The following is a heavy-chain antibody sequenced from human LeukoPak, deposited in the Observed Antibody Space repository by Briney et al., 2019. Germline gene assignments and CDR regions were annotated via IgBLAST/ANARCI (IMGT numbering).Heavy chain of an antibody. V-gene: IGHV1-18*01. D-gene: IGHD2-2*01. Sequence: ASVKVSCKASGYTFTSYGITWVRQAPGQGLEWRGWISGYNGNTNYAQKLQRRVTMTTDTSTSTAYMELRSLKSDDTAVYYCARRSGDIVVVPGASTTKYYYYYMDVWGKGTTVTVSS. CDR3: ARRSGDIVVVPGASTTKYYYYYMDV. CDR2: ISGYNGNT. CDR1: GYTFTSYG. J-gene: IGHJ6*03.